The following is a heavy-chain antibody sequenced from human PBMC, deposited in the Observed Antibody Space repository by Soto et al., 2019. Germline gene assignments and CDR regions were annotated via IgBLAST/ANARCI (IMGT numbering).Heavy chain of an antibody. J-gene: IGHJ6*02. CDR3: ARPILVGASYGMDV. CDR1: GGSFSGYY. D-gene: IGHD1-26*01. V-gene: IGHV4-34*01. Sequence: SETLSLTCAVYGGSFSGYYWSWIRQPPGKGLEWIGEINHSGSTNYNPSLKSRVTISVDTSKNQFSLKLSSVTAADTAVYYCARPILVGASYGMDVWGQGTTVTVSS. CDR2: INHSGST.